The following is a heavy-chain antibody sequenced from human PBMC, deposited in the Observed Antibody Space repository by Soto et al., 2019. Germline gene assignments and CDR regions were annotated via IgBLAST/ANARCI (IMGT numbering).Heavy chain of an antibody. CDR3: ARGNHRWLQLWYFDP. J-gene: IGHJ2*01. CDR1: GGTFSNYP. V-gene: IGHV1-69*12. CDR2: IIPIFGTV. D-gene: IGHD5-12*01. Sequence: QVQLVQSGAEVKKPGSSVKVSCKASGGTFSNYPISWVRQAPGQGLEWMGGIIPIFGTVNYAQKFQGRVTITADESTSTAYMELSSLRSEDAAVYYCARGNHRWLQLWYFDPWGRGTLVTVSS.